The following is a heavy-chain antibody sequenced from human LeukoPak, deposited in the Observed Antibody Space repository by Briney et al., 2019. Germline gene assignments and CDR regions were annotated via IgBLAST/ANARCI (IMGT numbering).Heavy chain of an antibody. CDR2: ISSSSSYI. J-gene: IGHJ4*02. CDR3: ARDRVMVRGVLDY. Sequence: PGRSLRLSCAASGFTFSSYSMNWVRQAPGKGLEWVSSISSSSSYIYYADSVKGRFTISRDNAKNSLYLQMNSLRAEDTAVYYCARDRVMVRGVLDYWGQGTLVTVSS. CDR1: GFTFSSYS. D-gene: IGHD3-10*01. V-gene: IGHV3-21*01.